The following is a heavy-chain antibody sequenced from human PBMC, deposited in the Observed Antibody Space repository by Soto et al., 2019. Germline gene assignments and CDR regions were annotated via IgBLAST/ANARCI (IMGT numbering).Heavy chain of an antibody. CDR3: AKLATVTGPGSYYFDY. D-gene: IGHD4-4*01. CDR2: ISGSGGST. V-gene: IGHV3-23*01. J-gene: IGHJ4*02. Sequence: EVQLLESGGGLVQPGGSLRLSCAASGFTFSSYAMSWVRQAPGKGLEWVSAISGSGGSTYYADSVKGRFTISRDNSKNTLYLQMNSLRAEDTAVYYCAKLATVTGPGSYYFDYWGQGTLVTVSS. CDR1: GFTFSSYA.